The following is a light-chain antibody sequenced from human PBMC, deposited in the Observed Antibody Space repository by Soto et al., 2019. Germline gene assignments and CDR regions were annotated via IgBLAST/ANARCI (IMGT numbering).Light chain of an antibody. Sequence: QSALTQPASVSGSPGQSITISCTGTSSDVGGYNYVSWYQQHPGKDPKLMIYEVSNRPSGVSNRFSGSKSGNTASLTISGLQAEDEADYYCSSYTSSITYVFGTGTKVTVL. CDR2: EVS. CDR1: SSDVGGYNY. V-gene: IGLV2-14*01. CDR3: SSYTSSITYV. J-gene: IGLJ1*01.